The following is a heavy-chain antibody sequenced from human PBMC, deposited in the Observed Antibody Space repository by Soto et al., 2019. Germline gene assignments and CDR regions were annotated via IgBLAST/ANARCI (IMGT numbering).Heavy chain of an antibody. V-gene: IGHV3-30*04. D-gene: IGHD2-8*01. CDR2: ISYDGSHQ. CDR3: AKDPKCCTIGSHFLDNWFDP. Sequence: GGSLRRSCAASGFTLSNYAMHWVRQTQSKGREWVAVISYDGSHQFYTDSVKGRFTISRDTSKNTLYLQMNSLKTEDTAMYYCAKDPKCCTIGSHFLDNWFDPWGQGTLVTVSS. J-gene: IGHJ5*02. CDR1: GFTLSNYA.